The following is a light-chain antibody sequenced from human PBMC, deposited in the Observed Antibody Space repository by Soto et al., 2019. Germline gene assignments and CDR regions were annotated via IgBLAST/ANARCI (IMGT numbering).Light chain of an antibody. CDR3: QQYGPSLWT. V-gene: IGKV3-20*01. CDR1: QSVSGTY. CDR2: GAS. Sequence: EIVLTQSPGTLSLSPGERATLSCRASQSVSGTYLAWYQQTPGQAPRLLIYGASTRATGIPDRFSGSGSGTDFTLTISRLQPEDFAVYYCQQYGPSLWTFGQGTKVEIK. J-gene: IGKJ1*01.